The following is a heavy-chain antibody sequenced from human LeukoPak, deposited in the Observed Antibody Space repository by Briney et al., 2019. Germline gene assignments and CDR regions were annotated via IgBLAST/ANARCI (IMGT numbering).Heavy chain of an antibody. J-gene: IGHJ4*02. V-gene: IGHV3-7*01. CDR1: GFTFSNSW. Sequence: PGGSLRLSCAASGFTFSNSWMSWVRQAPGKGLEWVANINQYGSEKYYVDSVKGRFTISRDNANNSLYLQMNSLRAEDTAVYYCARGARSFDYWGQGTLVTVSS. CDR3: ARGARSFDY. CDR2: INQYGSEK.